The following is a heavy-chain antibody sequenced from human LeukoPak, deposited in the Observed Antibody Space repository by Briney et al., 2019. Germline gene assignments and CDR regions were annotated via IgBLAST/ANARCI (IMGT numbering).Heavy chain of an antibody. Sequence: ASVKVSCTASGYTFTSYAMNWVRQAPGQGLEWMGWINTNTGNPTYAQGFTGRFVFSLDTSVSTAYLQISSLKAEDTAVYYCARDPRYCSSTSCYEFAFGWFDPWGQGTLVTVSS. CDR1: GYTFTSYA. CDR3: ARDPRYCSSTSCYEFAFGWFDP. J-gene: IGHJ5*02. CDR2: INTNTGNP. D-gene: IGHD2-2*01. V-gene: IGHV7-4-1*02.